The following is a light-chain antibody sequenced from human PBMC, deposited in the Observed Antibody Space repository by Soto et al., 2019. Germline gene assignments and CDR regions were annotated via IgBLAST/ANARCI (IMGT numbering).Light chain of an antibody. CDR1: QSISSW. J-gene: IGKJ2*01. CDR3: QQYNSYP. Sequence: DIQMTQSPSTLSASVGDRVTITCRASQSISSWWAWYQQKPGKAPKLLIYDASSLEIGVPSRFSGSGPGTEFTLTISILQPDDFATYYCQQYNSYPFGQGTKLEIK. V-gene: IGKV1-5*01. CDR2: DAS.